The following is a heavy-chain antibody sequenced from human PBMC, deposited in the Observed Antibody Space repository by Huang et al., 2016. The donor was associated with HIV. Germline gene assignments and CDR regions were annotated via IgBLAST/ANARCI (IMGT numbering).Heavy chain of an antibody. Sequence: QVQLVESGGGVVKPGRSLRLSCVASGFTFSSFGMNWVAVISYDGTNKYYAGSVKGRFTISRDNSKNTLYLQMNSLKPEDTAVYYCAKEFDILTGYYYSGSDYWGQGTLVTVSS. D-gene: IGHD3-9*01. J-gene: IGHJ4*02. CDR1: GFTFSSFG. CDR2: ISYDGTNK. CDR3: AKEFDILTGYYYSGSDY. V-gene: IGHV3-30*18.